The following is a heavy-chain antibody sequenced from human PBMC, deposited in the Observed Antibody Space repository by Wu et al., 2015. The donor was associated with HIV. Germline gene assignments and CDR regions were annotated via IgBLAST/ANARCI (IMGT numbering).Heavy chain of an antibody. J-gene: IGHJ4*02. CDR2: INPSGGST. Sequence: QVQLVQSGAEVKKPGASVKVSCKASGYTFTSYYMHWVRQAPGQGLEWMGIINPSGGSTSYAQKFQGRVTMTRDTSTSTVYMELSSLRSEDTAVYYCARAGYSSSWYIYYFDYWGQGTLVTVPS. CDR3: ARAGYSSSWYIYYFDY. CDR1: GYTFTSYY. D-gene: IGHD6-13*01. V-gene: IGHV1-46*01.